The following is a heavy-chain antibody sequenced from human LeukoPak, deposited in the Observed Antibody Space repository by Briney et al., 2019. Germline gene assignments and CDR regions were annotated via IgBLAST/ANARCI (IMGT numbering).Heavy chain of an antibody. V-gene: IGHV4-31*03. CDR2: IYYSGST. CDR1: GGSISSGGYY. J-gene: IGHJ4*02. Sequence: PSETLSLTCTVSGGSISSGGYYWSWIRQHPGKGLEWIGYIYYSGSTYYNPSFKSRVTISVDTSKNQFSLKLSSVTAADTAVYYCARGPTRSGSYYYFDYWGQGTLVTVSS. CDR3: ARGPTRSGSYYYFDY. D-gene: IGHD1-26*01.